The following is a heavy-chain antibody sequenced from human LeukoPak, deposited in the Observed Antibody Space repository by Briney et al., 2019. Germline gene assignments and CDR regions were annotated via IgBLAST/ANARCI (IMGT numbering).Heavy chain of an antibody. Sequence: GGSLRLSCVASGFTFSNYWMQWVRQVPGKGLVWVSRLNGDGTNIIYADSVKGRFTISRDNAENTLYLQMNSLRAEDTALYYCARSPSGVFDVWGQGTMVTVSS. J-gene: IGHJ3*01. V-gene: IGHV3-74*01. D-gene: IGHD2-8*01. CDR1: GFTFSNYW. CDR2: LNGDGTNI. CDR3: ARSPSGVFDV.